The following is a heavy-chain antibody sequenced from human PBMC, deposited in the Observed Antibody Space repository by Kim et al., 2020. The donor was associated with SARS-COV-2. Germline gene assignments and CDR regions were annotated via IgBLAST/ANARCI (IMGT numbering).Heavy chain of an antibody. CDR3: ARGDGGGSGSYYGMDV. CDR2: IIPILGIA. J-gene: IGHJ6*02. V-gene: IGHV1-69*02. D-gene: IGHD2-15*01. CDR1: GGTFSSYT. Sequence: SVKVSCKASGGTFSSYTISWVRQAPGQGLEWMGRIIPILGIANYAQKFQGRVTITADKSTSTAYMELSSLRSEDTAVYYCARGDGGGSGSYYGMDVWGQGTTVTVSS.